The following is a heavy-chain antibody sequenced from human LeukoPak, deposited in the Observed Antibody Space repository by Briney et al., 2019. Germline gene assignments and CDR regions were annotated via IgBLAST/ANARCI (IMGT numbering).Heavy chain of an antibody. CDR2: IYYSGST. CDR3: ARGGGYYYLDF. J-gene: IGHJ4*02. V-gene: IGHV4-59*08. Sequence: PSETLSLTCTVSGDSISSYYWSWIRQPPGKGLEWIGYIYYSGSTNYNPSLKSRVTISVDTSKNQFSLKLSSVTAADTAVYYCARGGGYYYLDFWGQGTLVTVSS. CDR1: GDSISSYY. D-gene: IGHD3-22*01.